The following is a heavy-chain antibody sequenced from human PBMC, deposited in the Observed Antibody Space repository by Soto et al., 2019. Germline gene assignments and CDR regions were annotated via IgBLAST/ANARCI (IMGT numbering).Heavy chain of an antibody. J-gene: IGHJ6*02. V-gene: IGHV4-59*08. CDR1: SGPDRSHN. D-gene: IGHD2-15*01. Sequence: QVQLQQSGPRLVKPSETLSLTCTVSSGPDRSHNWGWIRQPPGRGLEWIGYVYYTGDTAYNPSLRGRVTIXAXTXXNDISLTLNSVTAADTAVYYCVRQGIDSLHGLVDVWGQGPTVSVSS. CDR3: VRQGIDSLHGLVDV. CDR2: VYYTGDT.